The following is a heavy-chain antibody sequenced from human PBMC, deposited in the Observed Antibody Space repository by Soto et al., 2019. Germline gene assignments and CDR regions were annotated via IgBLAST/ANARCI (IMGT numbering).Heavy chain of an antibody. V-gene: IGHV3-11*01. CDR3: ARDGGLTPPGTYYSGSGSSN. J-gene: IGHJ4*02. CDR1: GFTFGYDY. CDR2: ISSSGTTI. Sequence: GGSLRLSCAASGFTFGYDYMTWIRQAAGKGLGWVSYISSSGTTIYYADSVKGRFTISRDNAKNSLYLQMHSLRAEDTDVYYCARDGGLTPPGTYYSGSGSSNWGQGTLVTVSS. D-gene: IGHD3-10*01.